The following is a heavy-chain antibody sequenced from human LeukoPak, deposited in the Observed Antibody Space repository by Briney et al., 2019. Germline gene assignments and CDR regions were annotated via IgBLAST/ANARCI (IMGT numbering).Heavy chain of an antibody. D-gene: IGHD6-19*01. J-gene: IGHJ4*02. V-gene: IGHV4-61*01. CDR1: GXSVSSGSYY. CDR2: IYYSGST. Sequence: SETLSLTCTVSGXSVSSGSYYWSWIRQPPGKGLEWIGYIYYSGSTNYNPSLKSRVTISVDTSKNQFSLKLSSVTAADTAVYYCVYSSGWYYFDYWGQGTLVTVSS. CDR3: VYSSGWYYFDY.